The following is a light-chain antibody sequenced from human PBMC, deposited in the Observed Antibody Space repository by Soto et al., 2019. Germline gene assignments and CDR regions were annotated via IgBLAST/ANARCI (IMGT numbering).Light chain of an antibody. Sequence: EIVLTQSPGILYLSPGDRATLSCRASQSVSSNLAWYKQKPGQAPRLLIYGASTRATGIPARFSGSGSGTEFTLTISSLQSEDFAVYYCQQYNNWPHTFGGGTKVDIK. CDR1: QSVSSN. CDR3: QQYNNWPHT. V-gene: IGKV3-15*01. J-gene: IGKJ4*01. CDR2: GAS.